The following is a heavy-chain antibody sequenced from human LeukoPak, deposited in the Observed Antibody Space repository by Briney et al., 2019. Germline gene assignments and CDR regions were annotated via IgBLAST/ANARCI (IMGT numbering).Heavy chain of an antibody. Sequence: SVKVSCKASGGTFSSYAISWVRQAPGQGLEWMGRIIPILGIANYAQKFQGRVTITSDESTRTVYMELSSLRPEDSAVYYCAGFFYDNSGDAFDIWGQGTMVTVSS. D-gene: IGHD3-22*01. CDR2: IIPILGIA. CDR3: AGFFYDNSGDAFDI. V-gene: IGHV1-69*04. J-gene: IGHJ3*02. CDR1: GGTFSSYA.